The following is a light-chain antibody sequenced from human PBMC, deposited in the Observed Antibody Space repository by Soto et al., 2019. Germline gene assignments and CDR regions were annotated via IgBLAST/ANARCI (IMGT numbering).Light chain of an antibody. J-gene: IGKJ3*01. Sequence: EIVLTHSPATLSLSPGERATRSCRASQSVSSYLAWYQQKPGQAPRLLIYDASNRATVIPDRCSGSGSGTDFTLTIRSIETEDFAAYYCQKRSNWPPNFGTGNKVDIK. CDR1: QSVSSY. CDR2: DAS. V-gene: IGKV3-11*01. CDR3: QKRSNWPPN.